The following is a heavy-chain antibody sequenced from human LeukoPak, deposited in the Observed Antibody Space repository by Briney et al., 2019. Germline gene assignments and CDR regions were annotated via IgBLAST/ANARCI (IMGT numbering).Heavy chain of an antibody. CDR3: ARHGSYSLGF. Sequence: SETLSPTCAVSGGSISSGGYWSWVRQPPGKGLEWIGQIYYSGSTNYNPSLESRVIMSLDKSRNQLSLRLNSVTAADTAVYYCARHGSYSLGFWGQGALVTVSS. J-gene: IGHJ4*02. CDR2: IYYSGST. V-gene: IGHV4-4*02. D-gene: IGHD4-23*01. CDR1: GGSISSGGY.